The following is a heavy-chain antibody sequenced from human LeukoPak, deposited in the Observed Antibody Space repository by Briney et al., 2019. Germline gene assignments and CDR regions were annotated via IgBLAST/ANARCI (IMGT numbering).Heavy chain of an antibody. J-gene: IGHJ4*02. CDR2: IYTSGST. CDR3: AARHSDLSGYDSPFDY. CDR1: GGSISSGSYY. D-gene: IGHD5-12*01. Sequence: SETLSLTCTVSGGSISSGSYYWSWIRQPAGKGLEWIGRIYTSGSTNYNPSLKSRVTISVDTSKNQFSLKLSSVTAADTAVYYCAARHSDLSGYDSPFDYWGQGTLVIVSS. V-gene: IGHV4-61*02.